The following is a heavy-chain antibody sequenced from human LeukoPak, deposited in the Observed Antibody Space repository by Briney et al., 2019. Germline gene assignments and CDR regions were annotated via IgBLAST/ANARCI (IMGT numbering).Heavy chain of an antibody. Sequence: PSDTLSLTCTVSGGPISSYYWSWIRQPPGKGLEWIGYIYYSGSTNYNPSLKSRVTISVDTSKNQFSLKLSSVTAADTAVYYCARAAVVVPIFDYWGQGTLVTVSS. CDR2: IYYSGST. J-gene: IGHJ4*02. V-gene: IGHV4-59*07. CDR1: GGPISSYY. CDR3: ARAAVVVPIFDY. D-gene: IGHD3-22*01.